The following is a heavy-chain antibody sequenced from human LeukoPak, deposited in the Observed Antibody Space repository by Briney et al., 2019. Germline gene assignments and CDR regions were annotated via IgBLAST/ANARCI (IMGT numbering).Heavy chain of an antibody. V-gene: IGHV3-64D*06. D-gene: IGHD3-10*01. CDR3: MPLQSVILLQGVHVAY. CDR2: ISGNGGRT. Sequence: GGYLRLSCSASGFTFMSSTMHWVRQAPGKGLEYVSAISGNGGRTYYADSVKGRFTISRDNSNNMVYLQMSSLRAEDTAVYYCMPLQSVILLQGVHVAYCGQGTRVTVSS. CDR1: GFTFMSST. J-gene: IGHJ4*02.